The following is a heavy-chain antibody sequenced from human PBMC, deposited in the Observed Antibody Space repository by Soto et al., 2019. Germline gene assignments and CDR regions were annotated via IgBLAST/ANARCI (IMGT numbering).Heavy chain of an antibody. Sequence: PGGSLRLSCTASGFTLSDHYMEWVRQAPGKGLEWVGCTRNKAKSYTTEYAASVKSRITISRDASKNSFFLQMNSLKTEDTAVYYCARDYRDGSGSSDWYFDLWGRGTLVTVSS. CDR2: TRNKAKSYTT. V-gene: IGHV3-72*01. D-gene: IGHD3-16*02. CDR3: ARDYRDGSGSSDWYFDL. J-gene: IGHJ2*01. CDR1: GFTLSDHY.